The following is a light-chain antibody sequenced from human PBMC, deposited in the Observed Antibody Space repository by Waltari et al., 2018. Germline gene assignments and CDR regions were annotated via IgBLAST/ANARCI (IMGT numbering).Light chain of an antibody. CDR2: WAS. CDR3: QQYYSTPQGT. V-gene: IGKV4-1*01. Sequence: TQSPDSLAVSLGERATINCKSSQSVLYSSNNKNYLAWYQQKPGQPPKLLIYWASTRESGVPDRFSGSGSGTDFTLTISSLQAEDVAVYYCQQYYSTPQGTFGQGTKVEIK. J-gene: IGKJ1*01. CDR1: QSVLYSSNNKNY.